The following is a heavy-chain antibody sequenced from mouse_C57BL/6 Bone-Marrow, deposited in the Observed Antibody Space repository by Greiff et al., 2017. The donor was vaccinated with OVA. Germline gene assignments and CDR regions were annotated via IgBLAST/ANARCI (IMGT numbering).Heavy chain of an antibody. J-gene: IGHJ1*03. V-gene: IGHV14-4*01. CDR1: GFNITDDY. Sequence: EVQLQQSGAELVRPGASVKLSCTASGFNITDDYMHWVKQRPEQGLEWIGWIDPENGDTEYASKFQGKATITADTSSNTAYLQLSSLTSEDTAVYYCTTYHYSIWYFDVWGTGTTVTVSS. CDR3: TTYHYSIWYFDV. D-gene: IGHD2-5*01. CDR2: IDPENGDT.